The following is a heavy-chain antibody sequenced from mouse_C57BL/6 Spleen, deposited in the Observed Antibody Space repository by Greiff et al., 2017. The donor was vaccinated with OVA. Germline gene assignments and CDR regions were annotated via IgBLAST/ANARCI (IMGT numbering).Heavy chain of an antibody. D-gene: IGHD1-1*02. CDR1: GFTFSDYG. V-gene: IGHV5-17*01. CDR2: ISSGSSTI. Sequence: EVKRVESGGGLVKPGGSLKLSCAASGFTFSDYGMHWVRQAPEKGLEWVAYISSGSSTIYYADTVKGRFTISRDNAKNTLFLQMTSLRSEDTAMYYCGRRVGNYAKDYWGQRTSVTVAS. J-gene: IGHJ4*01. CDR3: GRRVGNYAKDY.